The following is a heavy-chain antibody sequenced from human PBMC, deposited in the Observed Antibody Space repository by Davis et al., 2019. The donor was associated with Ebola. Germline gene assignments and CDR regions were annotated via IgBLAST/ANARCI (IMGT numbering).Heavy chain of an antibody. CDR2: IGGGGSI. Sequence: GESLKISCAASGFTFSSSAMSWGRQAPGKGLEWVSSIGGGGSIYYADSVKGRFTISRDNSKNTLYLQMNSLRVEDTAVYYCASEKYSSSSFDYWGQGTLVTVSS. J-gene: IGHJ4*02. CDR3: ASEKYSSSSFDY. D-gene: IGHD6-6*01. V-gene: IGHV3-23*01. CDR1: GFTFSSSA.